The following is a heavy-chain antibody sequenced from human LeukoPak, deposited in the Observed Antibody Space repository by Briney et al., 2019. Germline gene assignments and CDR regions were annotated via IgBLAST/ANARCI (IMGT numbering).Heavy chain of an antibody. V-gene: IGHV3-7*01. D-gene: IGHD3-22*01. CDR2: IKSDGTEK. CDR1: GFDLSNYW. CDR3: ARAAAAEYDSSGDSFAGDYFDY. J-gene: IGHJ4*02. Sequence: GGSLTLSCAASGFDLSNYWMTWVRQAPGKGLEWVANIKSDGTEKYYADSLKGRFTISRVNAKNSLYLQMNSLSAGDTAVYYCARAAAAEYDSSGDSFAGDYFDYWGQGTLVTISS.